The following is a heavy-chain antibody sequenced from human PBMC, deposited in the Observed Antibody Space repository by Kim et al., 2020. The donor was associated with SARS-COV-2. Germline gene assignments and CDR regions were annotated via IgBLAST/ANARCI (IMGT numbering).Heavy chain of an antibody. J-gene: IGHJ4*02. Sequence: GGSLRLSCAASGFTFSSYAMHWVRQAPGKGLEWVAVISYDGSNKYYADSVKGRFTISRDNSKNTLYLQMNSLRAEDTAVYYCARGPPAVAVAGRQDLSYWGQGTLVTVSS. CDR2: ISYDGSNK. CDR3: ARGPPAVAVAGRQDLSY. V-gene: IGHV3-30-3*01. CDR1: GFTFSSYA. D-gene: IGHD6-19*01.